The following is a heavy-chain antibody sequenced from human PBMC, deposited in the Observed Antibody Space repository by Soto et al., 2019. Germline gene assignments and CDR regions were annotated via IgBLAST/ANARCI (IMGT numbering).Heavy chain of an antibody. J-gene: IGHJ4*02. CDR3: GRARLYSSSWGYYFAY. D-gene: IGHD6-6*01. CDR1: GGTFSSYA. CDR2: IIPIFGTA. Sequence: QVQLVQSGAEVKKPGSSVKVSCKASGGTFSSYAISWVRQAPGQGLEWMGGIIPIFGTANYAQKFQGRVTITADESTSTAYRERSSLSSEDTAVYYGGRARLYSSSWGYYFAYGGQEPLAPVSS. V-gene: IGHV1-69*01.